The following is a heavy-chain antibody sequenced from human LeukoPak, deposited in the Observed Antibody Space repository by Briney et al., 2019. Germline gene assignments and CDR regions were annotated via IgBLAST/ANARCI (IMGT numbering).Heavy chain of an antibody. D-gene: IGHD3-10*01. J-gene: IGHJ4*02. CDR1: DGSISSYY. V-gene: IGHV4-59*01. Sequence: SETLSLTCTVSDGSISSYYWNWLRQPPGEGLEWIGYIYYTGSTNYNPSLKSRVTISVDTSKNQFSLKLSSVTAADTAVYYCARDPDYYGSGSRFDCWGQGTLVTVSS. CDR3: ARDPDYYGSGSRFDC. CDR2: IYYTGST.